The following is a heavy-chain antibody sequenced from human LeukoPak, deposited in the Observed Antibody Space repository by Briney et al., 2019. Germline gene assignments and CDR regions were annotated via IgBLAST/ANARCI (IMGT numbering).Heavy chain of an antibody. CDR1: GGSVSSGSYY. J-gene: IGHJ4*02. CDR2: IYTSGST. V-gene: IGHV4-61*10. Sequence: SETLSLTCTVSGGSVSSGSYYWSWIRQPAGKGLEWIGRIYTSGSTNYNPSLKSRVTISVDTSKNQFSLRLSSVTAADTAVYYCARVTGYMIEDYFDYWGQGTLVTVSS. D-gene: IGHD3-22*01. CDR3: ARVTGYMIEDYFDY.